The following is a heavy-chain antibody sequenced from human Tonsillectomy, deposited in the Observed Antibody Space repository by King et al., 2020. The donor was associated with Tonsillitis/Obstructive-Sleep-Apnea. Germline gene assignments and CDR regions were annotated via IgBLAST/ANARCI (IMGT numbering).Heavy chain of an antibody. Sequence: VQLVESGGGLVQPGRALRLSCAASGFTSNDHAMHWVRQAPGKGLEWVSGIYWNGGGRDYADSVKGRFTISRDNAKNSLYLQMDSLRAEDTAVYYCIKDIAPRRLDYWGPGTLVTVSS. CDR2: IYWNGGGR. D-gene: IGHD6-25*01. CDR3: IKDIAPRRLDY. CDR1: GFTSNDHA. J-gene: IGHJ4*02. V-gene: IGHV3-9*02.